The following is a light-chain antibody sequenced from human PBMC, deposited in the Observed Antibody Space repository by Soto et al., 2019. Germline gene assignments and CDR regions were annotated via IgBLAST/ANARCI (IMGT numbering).Light chain of an antibody. CDR3: CSYAGSSSWV. Sequence: QSALTQPASVSGSPGQSITISCTGTSSDVGSYNLVSCYQQHPGKAPKLMIYEGSKRPSGVSNRFSGSKSGNTASLTISGLQAEDEADYYCCSYAGSSSWVFGGATNFTVL. V-gene: IGLV2-23*01. J-gene: IGLJ3*02. CDR2: EGS. CDR1: SSDVGSYNL.